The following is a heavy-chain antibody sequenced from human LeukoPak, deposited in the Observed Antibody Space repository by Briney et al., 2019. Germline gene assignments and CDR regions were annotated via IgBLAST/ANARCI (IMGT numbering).Heavy chain of an antibody. CDR2: MYYSGST. D-gene: IGHD2-21*02. CDR1: GGSISGYY. J-gene: IGHJ4*02. CDR3: ARWWSCGGDCYLLDY. V-gene: IGHV4-59*01. Sequence: SETLSLTCTVSGGSISGYYWSWIRQPPGKGLEWIGHMYYSGSTTYSPSLKSRVTISLDTSKNQFSLKLSSVTAADTAVYYCARWWSCGGDCYLLDYWGQGTLVTVSS.